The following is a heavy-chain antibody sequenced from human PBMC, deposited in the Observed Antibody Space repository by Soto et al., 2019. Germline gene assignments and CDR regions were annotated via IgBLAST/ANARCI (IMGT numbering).Heavy chain of an antibody. CDR2: ISYNGRKE. CDR1: GFVFSSFA. V-gene: IGHV3-30*04. Sequence: QQQLEESGGAVVQPGRSLRLSCAASGFVFSSFAMHWVRQAPGKGLEWVALISYNGRKEFYADSVKGRFTISRDNSKNSQFLEMTSMRAEDTAVYYSARSYDTLTGSYLSIDSWGQGTLVTVSS. CDR3: ARSYDTLTGSYLSIDS. J-gene: IGHJ4*02. D-gene: IGHD3-9*01.